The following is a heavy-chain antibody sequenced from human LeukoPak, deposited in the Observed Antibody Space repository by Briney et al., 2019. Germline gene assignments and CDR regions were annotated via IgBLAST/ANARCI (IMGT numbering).Heavy chain of an antibody. V-gene: IGHV3-7*01. CDR1: GLTFSSYW. CDR3: ARRSASWDYFDY. Sequence: GGSLRLSCAASGLTFSSYWRSWVRQAPGKGLEWVANINQHGSEEYYVDSVKGRFTISRDNAKNSVYLQMNSLRAEDTAVYYCARRSASWDYFDYWGQGILVTVSS. CDR2: INQHGSEE. J-gene: IGHJ4*02. D-gene: IGHD1-26*01.